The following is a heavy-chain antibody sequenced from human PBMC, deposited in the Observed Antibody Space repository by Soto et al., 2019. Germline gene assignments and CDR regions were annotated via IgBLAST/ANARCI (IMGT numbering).Heavy chain of an antibody. CDR1: GGSVSSGSYY. J-gene: IGHJ4*02. CDR3: ARDRGPGIDY. CDR2: ISNSGTT. Sequence: SETLSLTCTVSGGSVSSGSYYWSWIRQPPGKGLEWIAQISNSGTTNYNPSLKSRVTISLDTSKNQFSVRLSSVTAADTAVYYCARDRGPGIDYWGQGTMVTVS. V-gene: IGHV4-61*01.